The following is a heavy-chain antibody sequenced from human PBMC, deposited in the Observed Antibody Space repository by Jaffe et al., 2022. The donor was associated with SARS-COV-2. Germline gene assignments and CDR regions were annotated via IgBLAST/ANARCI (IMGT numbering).Heavy chain of an antibody. CDR1: GDRVSNNNAA. J-gene: IGHJ5*02. D-gene: IGHD1-1*01. CDR3: ARSLGMSGSRLAWFDP. V-gene: IGHV6-1*01. Sequence: QVQLQQSGPGLVKPSQTLSLTCAISGDRVSNNNAAWNWIRQSPSRGLEWLGRTYYRSEWYDDYAISVRSRISINPDTSKNQFSLYLSSVTPEDTAVYYCARSLGMSGSRLAWFDPWGQGTLVTVSS. CDR2: TYYRSEWYD.